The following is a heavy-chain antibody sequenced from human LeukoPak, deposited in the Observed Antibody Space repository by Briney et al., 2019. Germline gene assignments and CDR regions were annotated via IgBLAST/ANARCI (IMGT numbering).Heavy chain of an antibody. CDR1: GGSISSDTYY. V-gene: IGHV4-39*07. D-gene: IGHD6-13*01. J-gene: IGHJ2*01. CDR3: ARVSSSWYQDWYFDL. CDR2: VYYSGNT. Sequence: PSETLSLTCTVSGGSISSDTYYWGWIRQPPGKGLEWIGSVYYSGNTYYNPSLKSRVTISVDTSKNQFSLKLSSVTAADTAVYYCARVSSSWYQDWYFDLWGRGTLVTVSS.